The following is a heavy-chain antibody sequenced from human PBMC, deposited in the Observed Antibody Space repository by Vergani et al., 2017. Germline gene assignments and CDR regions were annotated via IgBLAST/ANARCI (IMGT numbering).Heavy chain of an antibody. D-gene: IGHD5-24*01. J-gene: IGHJ1*01. CDR1: GYTFTGYY. CDR3: ARGYVGEGYNFGFFQH. V-gene: IGHV1-2*02. Sequence: QVQLVQSGAEVKKPGASVKVSCKASGYTFTGYYMHWVRQAPGQGLEWMGWINPNSGGTNYAQKFQGRVTMTRDTSISTAYMELSRLRSDDTAVYYCARGYVGEGYNFGFFQHWGQGTLVTVSS. CDR2: INPNSGGT.